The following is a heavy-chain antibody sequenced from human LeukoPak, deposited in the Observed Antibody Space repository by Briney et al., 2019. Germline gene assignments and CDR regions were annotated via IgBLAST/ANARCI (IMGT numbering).Heavy chain of an antibody. CDR3: ARADEGGWAEFDY. V-gene: IGHV1-2*02. J-gene: IGHJ4*02. CDR1: GYTFTGYY. D-gene: IGHD6-19*01. Sequence: VASVKVSCKASGYTFTGYYMHWVRQAPGQGLEWMGWINPNSGGTNYAQKFQGRVTMTRDTPISTAYMELSRLRSDDTAVYYCARADEGGWAEFDYWGQGTLVTVSS. CDR2: INPNSGGT.